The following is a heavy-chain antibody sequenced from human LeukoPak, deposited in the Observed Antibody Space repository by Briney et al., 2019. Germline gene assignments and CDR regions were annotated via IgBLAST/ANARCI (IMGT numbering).Heavy chain of an antibody. D-gene: IGHD3-9*01. Sequence: GGSVKVSCKASGYTFTNYGITWVRQAPGQGLEWMGWISAYNANTNYAQKFQGRVTMTTDTSTSTVYMELRSLRSDDTAIYYCARTDYDILTGARMDVWGKGTTVTVSS. CDR2: ISAYNANT. CDR1: GYTFTNYG. V-gene: IGHV1-18*04. J-gene: IGHJ6*04. CDR3: ARTDYDILTGARMDV.